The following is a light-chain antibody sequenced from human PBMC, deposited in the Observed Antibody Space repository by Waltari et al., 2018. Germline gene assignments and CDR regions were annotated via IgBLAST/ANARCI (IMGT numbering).Light chain of an antibody. V-gene: IGKV3-20*01. Sequence: EIVLTQSPGTLSLSPGERATLSCSASQSVSSSYLAWYQQKPGQAPRLLIYGASSRATGIPDSFSGSGSGTDFTLTISRLEPEDVAVYYCQQYGSSPFTFGPGTKVDIK. J-gene: IGKJ3*01. CDR2: GAS. CDR3: QQYGSSPFT. CDR1: QSVSSSY.